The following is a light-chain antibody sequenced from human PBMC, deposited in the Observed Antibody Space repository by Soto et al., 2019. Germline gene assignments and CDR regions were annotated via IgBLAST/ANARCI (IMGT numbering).Light chain of an antibody. V-gene: IGKV1-39*01. CDR1: QRISTY. CDR2: TAS. CDR3: QQHYNTPWT. Sequence: DIPLTQAPSSLSASVGDRITITCRASQRISTYFNWYQQKPGKAPELVIYTASSLERGVPSRFSGSGSGTDFTLHLSSLQPEDLATYYCQQHYNTPWTFGQGTKVEIK. J-gene: IGKJ1*01.